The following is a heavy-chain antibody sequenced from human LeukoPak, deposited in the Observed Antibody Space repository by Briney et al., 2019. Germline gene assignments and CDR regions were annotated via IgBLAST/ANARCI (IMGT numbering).Heavy chain of an antibody. J-gene: IGHJ6*03. D-gene: IGHD5-24*01. Sequence: GGSLRLSCAASGFTFSSYGMHWVRQAPGKGLEWVAVISYDGSNKYYADSVKGRFTISRDNSKNTLYLQMNSLRAEDTAVYYCAKVSVEMATIGRRVYYYYYMDVWGKGTTVTVSS. CDR1: GFTFSSYG. V-gene: IGHV3-30*18. CDR3: AKVSVEMATIGRRVYYYYYMDV. CDR2: ISYDGSNK.